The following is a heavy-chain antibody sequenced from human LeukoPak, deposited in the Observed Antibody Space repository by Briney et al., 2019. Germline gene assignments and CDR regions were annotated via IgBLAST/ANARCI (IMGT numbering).Heavy chain of an antibody. CDR1: GGSISSYY. CDR2: IYYSGST. D-gene: IGHD5-12*01. J-gene: IGHJ4*02. Sequence: SETLSLTCTVSGGSISSYYWSWIRQPPGKGLEWIGYIYYSGSTNYNPSLKSRVTIPVDTSKNQFSLKLSSVTAADTAVYYCARGKWHYYFDYWGQGTLVTVSS. V-gene: IGHV4-59*01. CDR3: ARGKWHYYFDY.